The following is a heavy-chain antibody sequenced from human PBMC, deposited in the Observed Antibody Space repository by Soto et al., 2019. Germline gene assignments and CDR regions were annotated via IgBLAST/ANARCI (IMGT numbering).Heavy chain of an antibody. J-gene: IGHJ6*02. V-gene: IGHV1-46*01. CDR3: AREAQTYSGMDV. CDR2: INPTDNRK. CDR1: GYTFTNYY. Sequence: QVHLEQSGAEMRKPGASVTVSCKASGYTFTNYYIHWVRQAPGQGLEWMGVINPTDNRKTYAQIFQGRVTMTRDTSTSTVYMELRSLRSEDTAIYYWAREAQTYSGMDVWGQGTTVTVSS.